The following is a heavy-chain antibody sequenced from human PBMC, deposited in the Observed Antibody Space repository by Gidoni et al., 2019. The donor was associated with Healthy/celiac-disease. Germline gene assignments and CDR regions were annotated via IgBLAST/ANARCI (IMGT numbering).Heavy chain of an antibody. V-gene: IGHV3-49*03. J-gene: IGHJ4*02. CDR2: IRSKAYGGTT. CDR1: GFTFGDYA. Sequence: EVQLVASGGGLVQPGRSLRLSCTASGFTFGDYAMSWFRQAPGKGLEWVGFIRSKAYGGTTEYAASVKGRFTISRDDSKSIAYLQMNGLKTEDTAVYYCTRALRLGDPFDYWGQGTLVTVSS. CDR3: TRALRLGDPFDY. D-gene: IGHD3-16*01.